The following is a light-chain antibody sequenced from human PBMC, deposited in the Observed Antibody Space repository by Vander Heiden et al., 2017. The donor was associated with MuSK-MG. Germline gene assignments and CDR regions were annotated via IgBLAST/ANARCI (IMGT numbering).Light chain of an antibody. Sequence: EIVLTQSPSTLSLSPEEIATLSCRASQSVSSYLAWYQQKPGQAPRLLIYDASNRATGIPARFSGSGSGTDFTLTISSLEPEDFAVYYCQQRSNSPPEFGQGTRLEIK. CDR3: QQRSNSPPE. J-gene: IGKJ5*01. V-gene: IGKV3-11*01. CDR2: DAS. CDR1: QSVSSY.